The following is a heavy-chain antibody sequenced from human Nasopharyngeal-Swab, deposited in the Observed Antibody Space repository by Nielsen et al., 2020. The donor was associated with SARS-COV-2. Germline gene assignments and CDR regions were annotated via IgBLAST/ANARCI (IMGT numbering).Heavy chain of an antibody. Sequence: SVKVSCKASGYIFTSYDISWVRQARGQGLEWMGWIGAYNGNTNYAQKFQDRVTMTTDTSTSTVYMELRSLRSDDTAVYYCARDLSNTGDALDIWGQGTLVTVSS. CDR1: GYIFTSYD. CDR2: IGAYNGNT. D-gene: IGHD1/OR15-1a*01. V-gene: IGHV1-18*01. J-gene: IGHJ3*02. CDR3: ARDLSNTGDALDI.